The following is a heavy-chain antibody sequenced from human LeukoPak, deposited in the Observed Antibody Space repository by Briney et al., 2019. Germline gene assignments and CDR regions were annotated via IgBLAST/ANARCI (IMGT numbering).Heavy chain of an antibody. D-gene: IGHD6-19*01. V-gene: IGHV4-34*01. J-gene: IGHJ4*02. Sequence: SETLSLTCAVCGGSFSGYYWSWIRQPPGKGLEWIGEINHSGSTNYNPSLKSRVTISVDTSKNQFSLKLSSVTAADTAVYYCARGAGYSSGWYDYWGQGTLVTVSS. CDR2: INHSGST. CDR1: GGSFSGYY. CDR3: ARGAGYSSGWYDY.